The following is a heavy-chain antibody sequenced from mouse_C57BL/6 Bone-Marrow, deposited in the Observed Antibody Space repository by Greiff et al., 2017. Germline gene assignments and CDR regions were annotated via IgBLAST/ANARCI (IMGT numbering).Heavy chain of an antibody. V-gene: IGHV14-4*01. CDR3: TTEGFFDY. CDR1: GFNIKDDY. CDR2: IDPENGDT. J-gene: IGHJ2*01. Sequence: EVQLQQSGAELVRPGASVKLSCTASGFNIKDDYMHWVKQRPEQGLEWIGWIDPENGDTEYASKVQGKATITADTSSNTAYLQLSSLTSEDTAVYYCTTEGFFDYWGQGTTLTVSS. D-gene: IGHD3-3*01.